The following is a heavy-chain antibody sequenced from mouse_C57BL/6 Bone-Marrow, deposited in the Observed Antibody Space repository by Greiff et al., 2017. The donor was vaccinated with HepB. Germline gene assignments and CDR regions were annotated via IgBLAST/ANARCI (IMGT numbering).Heavy chain of an antibody. J-gene: IGHJ4*01. CDR1: GYTFTSYW. CDR3: AREYYGSSLDY. V-gene: IGHV1-64*01. D-gene: IGHD1-1*01. Sequence: QVQLQQPGAELVKPVASVKLSCKASGYTFTSYWMHWVKQRPGQGLEWIGMIHPNSGSTNYNEKFKSKATLTVDKSSSTAYMQLSSLTSEDSAVYYCAREYYGSSLDYWGQGTSVTVSS. CDR2: IHPNSGST.